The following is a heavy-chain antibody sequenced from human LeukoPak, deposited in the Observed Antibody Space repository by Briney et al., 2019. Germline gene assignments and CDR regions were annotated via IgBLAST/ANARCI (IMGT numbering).Heavy chain of an antibody. V-gene: IGHV3-9*01. CDR2: ISWNSGSI. J-gene: IGHJ4*02. Sequence: GGSLRLSCAASGFTFDDYAMHWVRQAPGKGLEWVSGISWNSGSIGYADSVKGRFTISRDNAKNSLYLQMNSLRAEDTALYYCAKDRRDGYNSGIFDYWGQGTLVTVSS. CDR1: GFTFDDYA. CDR3: AKDRRDGYNSGIFDY. D-gene: IGHD5-24*01.